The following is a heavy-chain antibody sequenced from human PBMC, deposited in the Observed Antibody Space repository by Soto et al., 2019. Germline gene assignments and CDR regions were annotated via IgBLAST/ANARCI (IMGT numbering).Heavy chain of an antibody. CDR2: FNPILSMS. Sequence: ASVRASGKASGDTFNFWSIKLLRQAPGLGLEWVGRFNPILSMSNSAQKFQGRVTLTADKSASTAYMVLSSLRSDDTAMYYCATSYGSGSRAFAYWVQGALVTVSS. V-gene: IGHV1-69*02. D-gene: IGHD3-10*01. CDR3: ATSYGSGSRAFAY. CDR1: GDTFNFWS. J-gene: IGHJ4*02.